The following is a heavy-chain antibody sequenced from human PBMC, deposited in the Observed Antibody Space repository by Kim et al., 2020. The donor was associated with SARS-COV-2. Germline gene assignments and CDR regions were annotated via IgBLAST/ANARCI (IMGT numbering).Heavy chain of an antibody. CDR3: ARDRGDYYYYGMDV. CDR2: IWYDGSSK. Sequence: GGSLRLSCAASGFTFSSYGMHWVRQAPGKGLEWVADIWYDGSSKYYADSVKGRFTISRDNSKNTLYLQMNSLRAEDTAVYYCARDRGDYYYYGMDVWGQGTTVTVSS. V-gene: IGHV3-33*01. D-gene: IGHD3-10*01. J-gene: IGHJ6*02. CDR1: GFTFSSYG.